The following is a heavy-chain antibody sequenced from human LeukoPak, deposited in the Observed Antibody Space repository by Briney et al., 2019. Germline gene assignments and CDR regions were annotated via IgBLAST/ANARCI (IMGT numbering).Heavy chain of an antibody. J-gene: IGHJ4*02. V-gene: IGHV5-51*01. CDR3: ARRWYIGYDWEFDY. D-gene: IGHD5-12*01. Sequence: IYPAHSHTRYTPSVQGQVTISPEKAISTAYLQWGSLKASDTAMYYCARRWYIGYDWEFDYWGQGTLVTVSS. CDR2: IYPAHSHT.